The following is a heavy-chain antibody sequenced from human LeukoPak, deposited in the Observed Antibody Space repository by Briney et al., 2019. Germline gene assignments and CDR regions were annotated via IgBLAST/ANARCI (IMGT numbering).Heavy chain of an antibody. CDR3: ARDLSGFAFDY. J-gene: IGHJ4*02. CDR2: ISSSSSYI. V-gene: IGHV3-21*01. Sequence: GGSLRLSCAASGFTFSSYSIIWVRQAPGKGLEWVSSISSSSSYIYYADSVKGRFTISRDNAKNSLYLHMNRLRAEDTAVYYCARDLSGFAFDYWGQGTLVTVSS. D-gene: IGHD3-10*01. CDR1: GFTFSSYS.